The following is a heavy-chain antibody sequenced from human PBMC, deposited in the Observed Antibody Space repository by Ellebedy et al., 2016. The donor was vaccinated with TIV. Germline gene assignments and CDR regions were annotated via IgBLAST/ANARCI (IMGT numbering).Heavy chain of an antibody. CDR1: GGSISSYY. CDR3: ARPRGYYYDSSGYYSGAAFDI. D-gene: IGHD3-22*01. Sequence: SETLSLXCTVSGGSISSYYWSWIRQPPGKGLEWIGYIYYSGSTNYNPSLKSRVTISVDTSKNQFSLKLSSVTAADTAVYYCARPRGYYYDSSGYYSGAAFDIWGQGTMVTVSS. J-gene: IGHJ3*02. V-gene: IGHV4-59*01. CDR2: IYYSGST.